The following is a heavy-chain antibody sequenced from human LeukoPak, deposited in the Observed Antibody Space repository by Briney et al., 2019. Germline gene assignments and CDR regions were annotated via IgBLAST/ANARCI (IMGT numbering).Heavy chain of an antibody. D-gene: IGHD3-10*01. CDR3: AKGGGSGSYGPQDYFDY. Sequence: KTGGSLRLSCAASGFTFSSYAMSWVRQAPGKGLEWVSAISGSGGSTYYADSVKGRFTISRDNAKNSLYLQMNSLRAEDTALYYCAKGGGSGSYGPQDYFDYWGQGTLVTVSS. J-gene: IGHJ4*02. CDR2: ISGSGGST. CDR1: GFTFSSYA. V-gene: IGHV3-23*01.